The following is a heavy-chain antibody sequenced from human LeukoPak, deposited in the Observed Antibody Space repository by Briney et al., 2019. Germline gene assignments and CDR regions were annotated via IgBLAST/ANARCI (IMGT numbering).Heavy chain of an antibody. D-gene: IGHD3-10*01. J-gene: IGHJ4*02. V-gene: IGHV3-33*01. CDR3: ARDPGVPTFYFDS. Sequence: GGSLRLSCVASGDTFSTYGMHWIRQAPGKGLEGVAVIWFDGSKRYYADSVKGRFTISRDDSKNTLYLQMNALRVEDTAIYYCARDPGVPTFYFDSWGRGALVTVSS. CDR1: GDTFSTYG. CDR2: IWFDGSKR.